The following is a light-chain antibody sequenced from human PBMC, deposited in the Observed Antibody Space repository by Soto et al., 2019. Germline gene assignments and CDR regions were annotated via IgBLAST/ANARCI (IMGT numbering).Light chain of an antibody. CDR2: GAS. V-gene: IGKV3-15*01. Sequence: EIVMTQSPATLSVSPGERATLSCRASQSVYNNLAWYQQKPGQAPRLLIYGASTRATGIPARFSGSGSGTEFTLTISRLEPEDFAVYFCYQYDSSPWTFGQGTKVDIK. J-gene: IGKJ1*01. CDR1: QSVYNN. CDR3: YQYDSSPWT.